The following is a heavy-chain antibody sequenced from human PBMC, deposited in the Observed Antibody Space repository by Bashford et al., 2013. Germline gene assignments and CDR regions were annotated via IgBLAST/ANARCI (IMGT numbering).Heavy chain of an antibody. D-gene: IGHD3-22*01. Sequence: SETLSLTCTVSVAPSVVTTGTGSGSPRRGLEWIGYIYYDGTTTYNPSLKSRVTISVDTSKKQISLKLTSVTAADSAVYFCARNSSGDYFDNWGQGSLVTVSS. CDR2: IYYDGTT. CDR1: VAPSVVTT. CDR3: ARNSSGDYFDN. J-gene: IGHJ4*02. V-gene: IGHV4-59*01.